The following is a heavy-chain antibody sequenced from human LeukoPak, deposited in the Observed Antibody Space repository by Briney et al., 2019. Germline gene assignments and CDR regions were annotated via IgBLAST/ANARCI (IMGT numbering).Heavy chain of an antibody. CDR3: ARGATDTTRWFDP. V-gene: IGHV3-66*01. J-gene: IGHJ5*02. Sequence: PGGSLRLSCAASGFTISNNYIRWLRQAPGKGLEWVSHIYSGGFTQFAGSVRGRFTMSRDSSKNTLYLQMNSLTAEDTAAYYCARGATDTTRWFDPWGQGTLVTVSS. CDR2: IYSGGFT. D-gene: IGHD1-7*01. CDR1: GFTISNNY.